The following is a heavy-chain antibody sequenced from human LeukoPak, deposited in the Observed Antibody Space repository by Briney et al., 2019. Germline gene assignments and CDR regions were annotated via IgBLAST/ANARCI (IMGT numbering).Heavy chain of an antibody. V-gene: IGHV3-53*01. J-gene: IGHJ3*02. D-gene: IGHD1-26*01. CDR1: EFSVGSNY. CDR2: IYSGGST. CDR3: ARGGSYLSAFDI. Sequence: GGSLRLSCAASEFSVGSNYMTWVRQAPGKGLEWVSIIYSGGSTFYADSVKGRFTISRDNSKNTLYLQMNSLRAEDTAVYYCARGGSYLSAFDIWGQGTMVTVSS.